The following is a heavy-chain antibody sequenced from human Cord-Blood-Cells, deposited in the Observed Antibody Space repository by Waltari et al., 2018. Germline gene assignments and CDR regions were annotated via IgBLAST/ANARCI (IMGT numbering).Heavy chain of an antibody. CDR2: ISSSSSYI. CDR1: GFTFSSYS. V-gene: IGHV3-21*01. CDR3: ARDSSSGWLKY. J-gene: IGHJ4*02. Sequence: EVQLVESGGGLVKPGGSLRLSCAASGFTFSSYSMNWVRQAPGKWLEWCSSISSSSSYIYYAESVKGRLTISRDNAKNSLYLQMNSLRAEDTAVYYCARDSSSGWLKYWGQGTLVTVSS. D-gene: IGHD6-19*01.